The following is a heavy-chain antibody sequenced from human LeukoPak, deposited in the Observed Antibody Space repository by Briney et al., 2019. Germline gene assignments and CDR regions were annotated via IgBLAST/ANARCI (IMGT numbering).Heavy chain of an antibody. CDR1: GLTFSRYA. D-gene: IGHD3-22*01. Sequence: PGGSLRLSCAVSGLTFSRYAMSWVRQAPGKGLEWVSAISESGSGTYYADSVKGRFTISRDNAKNSLYLQMNSLRAEDTALYYCAKDSDSSGYDAFDMWGQGTMVTVSS. J-gene: IGHJ3*02. V-gene: IGHV3-23*01. CDR3: AKDSDSSGYDAFDM. CDR2: ISESGSGT.